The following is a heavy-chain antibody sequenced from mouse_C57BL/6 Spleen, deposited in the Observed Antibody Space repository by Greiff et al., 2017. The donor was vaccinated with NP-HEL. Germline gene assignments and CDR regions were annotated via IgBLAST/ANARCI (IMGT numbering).Heavy chain of an antibody. CDR3: ARLGPHWYFDV. CDR1: GYAFSSSW. D-gene: IGHD4-1*01. CDR2: IYPGDGDT. V-gene: IGHV1-82*01. Sequence: QVQLKESGPELVKPGASVKISCKASGYAFSSSWMNWVKQRPGKGLEWIGRIYPGDGDTNYNGKFKGKATLTADKSSSTAYMQLSSLTSEDSAVYFCARLGPHWYFDVWGTGTTVTVSS. J-gene: IGHJ1*03.